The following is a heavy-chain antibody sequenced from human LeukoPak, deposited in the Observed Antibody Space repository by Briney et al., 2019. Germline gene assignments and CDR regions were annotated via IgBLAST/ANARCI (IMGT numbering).Heavy chain of an antibody. CDR2: IIAYNGNT. CDR1: GYTFTSYG. V-gene: IGHV1-18*01. J-gene: IGHJ5*02. CDR3: ARDSPASDYRGPQGFDP. D-gene: IGHD4-11*01. Sequence: ASVKDSCKASGYTFTSYGISWVRQAPGQGREWMGWIIAYNGNTNYAQKLQGRVTLTTDTSTSTAYMELRSLRSEDTAVYYCARDSPASDYRGPQGFDPGGQGTLVTVSS.